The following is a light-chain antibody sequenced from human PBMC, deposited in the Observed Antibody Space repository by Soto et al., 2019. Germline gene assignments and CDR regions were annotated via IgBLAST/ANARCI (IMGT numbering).Light chain of an antibody. CDR3: HKYYNYPLT. CDR1: QEISSY. J-gene: IGKJ1*01. V-gene: IGKV1-8*01. CDR2: AAS. Sequence: AIRMTQSPSSFSASTGDRVTITCRASQEISSYLAWYQQNPGKAPQLLMFAASSLQSGVPSRFSGSGSGTDFTLTISSLQSEDFATYYCHKYYNYPLTFGQGTKVEI.